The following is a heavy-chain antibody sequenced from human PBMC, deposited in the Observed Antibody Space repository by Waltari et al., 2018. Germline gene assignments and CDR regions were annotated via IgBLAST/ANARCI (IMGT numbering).Heavy chain of an antibody. J-gene: IGHJ4*02. V-gene: IGHV3-7*04. CDR1: GLTFSSYW. CDR3: ARDRGWNTFDY. Sequence: EVQLVESGGNLVQPGGSLRLSCAASGLTFSSYWITWVRQAPGRGLEWVANIKEDGSQTYYVDSVKGRFTISRDNAKNSLYLQMNSLRAEDTGLYYCARDRGWNTFDYWGQGTLVTVSS. D-gene: IGHD6-19*01. CDR2: IKEDGSQT.